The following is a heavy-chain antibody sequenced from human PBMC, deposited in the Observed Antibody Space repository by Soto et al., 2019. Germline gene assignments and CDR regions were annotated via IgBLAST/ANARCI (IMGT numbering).Heavy chain of an antibody. V-gene: IGHV4-4*02. D-gene: IGHD2-2*01. J-gene: IGHJ6*02. CDR2: IYHSGST. Sequence: QVQLQESGPGLVKPSETLSLTCAVYGGSISSNKWWRWVRQPPGKGLEWIGEIYHSGSTNYNPSLKSRVTISLDKSKNPFSLKLTSVTAADSAVYYCARDDHIVVVPTSLGAMDVWGQGTTVTVSS. CDR1: GGSISSNKW. CDR3: ARDDHIVVVPTSLGAMDV.